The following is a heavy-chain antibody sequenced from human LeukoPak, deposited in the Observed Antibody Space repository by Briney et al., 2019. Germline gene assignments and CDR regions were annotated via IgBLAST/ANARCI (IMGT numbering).Heavy chain of an antibody. V-gene: IGHV4-31*03. J-gene: IGHJ6*02. CDR3: ARDGAPYSGYDYYGMDV. Sequence: PSETLSLTCTVSGGSISSGDYYWSWIRQHPGKGLEWIGSIYYSGRTYYNPSLKSRVTISVDTSKNQFSLKLSSVTAADTAVYYSARDGAPYSGYDYYGMDVWGQGTTVTVSS. D-gene: IGHD1-26*01. CDR1: GGSISSGDYY. CDR2: IYYSGRT.